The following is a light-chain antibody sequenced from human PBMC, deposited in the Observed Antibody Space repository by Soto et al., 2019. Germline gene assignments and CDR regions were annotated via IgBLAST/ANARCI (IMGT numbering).Light chain of an antibody. CDR2: KAS. CDR1: QSISSW. V-gene: IGKV1-5*03. CDR3: QQYTSYPYT. J-gene: IGKJ2*01. Sequence: DIQMTQSPSTLSASVGDRVTITCRASQSISSWLAWYQQKPGKAPKFLIYKASNLESGVPSRFSGSGSGTEFTLTISSLQPDDFATYYCQQYTSYPYTFGQGTKLEIK.